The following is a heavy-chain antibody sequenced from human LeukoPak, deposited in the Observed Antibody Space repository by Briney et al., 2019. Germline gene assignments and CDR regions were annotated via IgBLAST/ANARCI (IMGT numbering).Heavy chain of an antibody. Sequence: ASVKVSCKVSGYTLTELSMHWVRQAPGKGLEWMGGFDPEDGETIYAQKFQGRVTMTEDTSTDTAYMELSSLRSEDTAVYYCATLKIVVVVAATEGSFDYWGQGTLVTVPS. CDR2: FDPEDGET. V-gene: IGHV1-24*01. CDR1: GYTLTELS. D-gene: IGHD2-15*01. CDR3: ATLKIVVVVAATEGSFDY. J-gene: IGHJ4*02.